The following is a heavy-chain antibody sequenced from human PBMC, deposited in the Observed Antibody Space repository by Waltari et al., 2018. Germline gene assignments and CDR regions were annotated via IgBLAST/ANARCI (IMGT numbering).Heavy chain of an antibody. CDR1: GFTFSSYS. D-gene: IGHD1-26*01. Sequence: EVQLVESGGGLVKPGGSLRISCAASGFTFSSYSMSWVRQAPGKGWGWLLLISSMRSDRYETESWKGGFTIAGDNAKNSLYLQMNSLRAEDTAVYYCARDGGSIVGAEGDFDYWGQGTLVTVSS. CDR3: ARDGGSIVGAEGDFDY. J-gene: IGHJ4*02. V-gene: IGHV3-21*01. CDR2: ISSMRSDR.